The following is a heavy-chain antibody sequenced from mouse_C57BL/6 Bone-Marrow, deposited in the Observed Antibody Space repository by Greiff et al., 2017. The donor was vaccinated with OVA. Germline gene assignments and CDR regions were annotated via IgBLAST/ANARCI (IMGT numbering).Heavy chain of an antibody. CDR1: GYTFTSYW. D-gene: IGHD3-2*02. J-gene: IGHJ2*01. V-gene: IGHV1-50*01. Sequence: VQLQQPGAELVKPGASVKLSCKASGYTFTSYWMQWVKQRTGQGLEWIGEIDPSDSYTNYNQKFKGKATLTVDTSSSTAYMQLSSLTSEDSEVYYCARRDSSGRYFDYWGQGTTLTVSS. CDR2: IDPSDSYT. CDR3: ARRDSSGRYFDY.